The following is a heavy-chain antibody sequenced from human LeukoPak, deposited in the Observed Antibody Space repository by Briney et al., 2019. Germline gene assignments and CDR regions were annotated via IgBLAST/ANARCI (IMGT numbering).Heavy chain of an antibody. V-gene: IGHV1-18*01. CDR3: AREGYYDILTGLYDYYYYGMDV. D-gene: IGHD3-9*01. J-gene: IGHJ6*02. Sequence: GASVKVSCKASGYTFSSYAISWVRQAPGQGLEWMGWISAYNGNTNYAQKLQGRVTMTTDTSTSTAYMELRSLRSDDTAVYYCAREGYYDILTGLYDYYYYGMDVWGQGTTVTVSS. CDR1: GYTFSSYA. CDR2: ISAYNGNT.